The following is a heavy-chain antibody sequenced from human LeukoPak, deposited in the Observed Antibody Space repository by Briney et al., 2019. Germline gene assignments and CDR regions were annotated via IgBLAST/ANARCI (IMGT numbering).Heavy chain of an antibody. CDR3: ARDPNDYVCGSYRPYGLDY. V-gene: IGHV1-3*01. CDR1: GYTFTSYA. Sequence: ASVKVSCKASGYTFTSYAMHWVRQAPGQRLEWMGWINAGNGNTKYSQKFQGRVTITRDTSASTAYMELSSLRSEDTAVYYCARDPNDYVCGSYRPYGLDYWGQGTLVTVSS. D-gene: IGHD3-16*02. CDR2: INAGNGNT. J-gene: IGHJ4*02.